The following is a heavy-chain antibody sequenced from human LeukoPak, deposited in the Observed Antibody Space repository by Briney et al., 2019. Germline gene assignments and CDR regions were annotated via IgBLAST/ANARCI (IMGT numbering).Heavy chain of an antibody. CDR1: GGSIPNYY. CDR2: IYYTGRN. J-gene: IGHJ4*02. Sequence: SETLSLTCTVSGGSIPNYYWDWLRQPPGKGLEWIGYIYYTGRNRYSAFLRRRVTISLETSKNQFSLKLGSVTAADAAVYYCARHDYGDYDHIKWGQGTLVTVSS. D-gene: IGHD4-17*01. CDR3: ARHDYGDYDHIK. V-gene: IGHV4-59*08.